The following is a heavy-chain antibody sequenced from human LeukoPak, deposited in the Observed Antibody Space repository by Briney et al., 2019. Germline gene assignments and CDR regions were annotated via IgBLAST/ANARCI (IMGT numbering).Heavy chain of an antibody. CDR1: GFTVGSNY. CDR2: IYSGGST. J-gene: IGHJ4*02. Sequence: GSLRLSCAASGFTVGSNYMIWVRQAPGKGLEWVSVIYSGGSTYYADSVKGRFTISRDNSKNTLYLQMNSLRAEDTAVYYCAKGGIAAAGTSFYFDYWGQGTLVTVSS. V-gene: IGHV3-53*01. CDR3: AKGGIAAAGTSFYFDY. D-gene: IGHD6-13*01.